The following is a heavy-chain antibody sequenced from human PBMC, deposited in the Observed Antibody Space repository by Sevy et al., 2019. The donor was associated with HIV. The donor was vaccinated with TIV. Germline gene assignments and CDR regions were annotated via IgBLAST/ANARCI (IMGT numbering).Heavy chain of an antibody. CDR2: IIPILGTV. J-gene: IGHJ4*02. D-gene: IGHD6-19*01. V-gene: IGHV1-69*13. Sequence: ASVKVSCKATGGTFRTYGISWVRQAPGQGLEWMGGIIPILGTVNYAQMFQGRVTITADESTKTAYMELSSLRFEATAVYYCARGGGNGWYYFDYWGQETLVTVSS. CDR1: GGTFRTYG. CDR3: ARGGGNGWYYFDY.